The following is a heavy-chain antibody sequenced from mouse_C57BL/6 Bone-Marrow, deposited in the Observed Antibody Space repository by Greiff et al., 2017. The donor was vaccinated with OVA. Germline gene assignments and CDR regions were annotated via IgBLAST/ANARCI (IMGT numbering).Heavy chain of an antibody. CDR1: GYTFTSYW. D-gene: IGHD2-4*01. CDR3: ARFGYDYSFAD. Sequence: QVQLQQPGAELVRPGTSVKLSCKASGYTFTSYWMHWVKQRPGQGLEWIGVIDPSDSYTNYNQKFKGKATLTVDTSSSTAYMQLSSLTSEDSAVYYCARFGYDYSFADWGQGTLVTVSA. J-gene: IGHJ3*01. CDR2: IDPSDSYT. V-gene: IGHV1-59*01.